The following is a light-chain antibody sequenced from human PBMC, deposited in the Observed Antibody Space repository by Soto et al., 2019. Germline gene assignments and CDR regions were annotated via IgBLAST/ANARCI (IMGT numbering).Light chain of an antibody. CDR1: SSNIGNNY. Sequence: QSVLTQSASVSAAPGQTVTISCSGSSSNIGNNYVSWYQQLPGTAPKLLIYDNNKRPSGIPDRFSGSKSGTSGTLAITGLQTGDEADYYCATWAGSLPGEVFGGGTKVTVL. CDR3: ATWAGSLPGEV. CDR2: DNN. V-gene: IGLV1-51*01. J-gene: IGLJ2*01.